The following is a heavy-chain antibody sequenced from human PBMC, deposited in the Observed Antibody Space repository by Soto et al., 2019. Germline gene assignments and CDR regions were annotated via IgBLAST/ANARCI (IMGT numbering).Heavy chain of an antibody. Sequence: LRLSCAASGFSFSTYWMSWVRQVPGTGLEWVANIKADGSETSYVDSVRGRFTISRDNAKTSLYLQMNSLRAEDTAVYYCAKGGHIDFCGQGTLVTVSS. J-gene: IGHJ4*02. CDR3: AKGGHIDF. CDR1: GFSFSTYW. CDR2: IKADGSET. D-gene: IGHD3-16*01. V-gene: IGHV3-7*03.